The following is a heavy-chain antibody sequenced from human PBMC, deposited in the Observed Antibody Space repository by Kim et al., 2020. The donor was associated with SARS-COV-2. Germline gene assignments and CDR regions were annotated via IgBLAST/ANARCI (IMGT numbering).Heavy chain of an antibody. CDR3: AREGRSVNDSAIVVFD. CDR1: GYTFISYF. D-gene: IGHD3-3*01. J-gene: IGHJ3*02. CDR2: INPLIGRT. Sequence: SVKVSCKASGYTFISYFIRWVRQAPGQGLDWMGRINPLIGRTNYPQKFQGRVTITTDNSTRTTHMELSSLRSEDTAVYYFAREGRSVNDSAIVVFD. V-gene: IGHV1-69*10.